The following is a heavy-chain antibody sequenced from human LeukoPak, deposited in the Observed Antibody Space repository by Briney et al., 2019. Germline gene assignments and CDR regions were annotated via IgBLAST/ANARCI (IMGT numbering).Heavy chain of an antibody. CDR3: ARDRWFGELLSAAGGDY. D-gene: IGHD3-10*01. Sequence: ASVKVSCKASGYTFTSYVISWVRQAPAQGLEWLGWISTYNGNTNYAQKFQGRVTMTRDTSTSTVYMELSSLRSEDTAVYYCARDRWFGELLSAAGGDYWGQGTLVTVSS. J-gene: IGHJ4*02. V-gene: IGHV1-18*01. CDR2: ISTYNGNT. CDR1: GYTFTSYV.